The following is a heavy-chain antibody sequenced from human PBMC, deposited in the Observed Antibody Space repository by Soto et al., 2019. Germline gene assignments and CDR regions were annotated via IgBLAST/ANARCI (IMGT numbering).Heavy chain of an antibody. CDR1: GYTFTSYG. D-gene: IGHD2-15*01. V-gene: IGHV1-18*01. CDR2: ISAYNGNT. CDR3: ARRPSWLRYCSGGSCYFDP. J-gene: IGHJ5*02. Sequence: QVQLVQSGAEVKKPGASVKVSCKASGYTFTSYGISWVRQAPGQGLERMGWISAYNGNTNYAQKLQGRVTMTTDTATSTAYMELRSLRSGHTAVYYCARRPSWLRYCSGGSCYFDPWGQGTPVTVSS.